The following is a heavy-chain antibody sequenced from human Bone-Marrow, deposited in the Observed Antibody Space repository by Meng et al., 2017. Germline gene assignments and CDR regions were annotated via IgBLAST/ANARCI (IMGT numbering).Heavy chain of an antibody. Sequence: QGQRGQSGAEAKQPGHQVKVSCKPSGYNLPDYYRHWVRQAPGQRREWMGRIDPKNGDTHYAQKFQGRVTMTGDTSLSTAYMDLSGLRTAETAVYYCARDEDISAAGTLFSDYWGQGTLVTVSS. CDR1: GYNLPDYY. CDR2: IDPKNGDT. CDR3: ARDEDISAAGTLFSDY. V-gene: IGHV1-2*06. D-gene: IGHD6-13*01. J-gene: IGHJ4*02.